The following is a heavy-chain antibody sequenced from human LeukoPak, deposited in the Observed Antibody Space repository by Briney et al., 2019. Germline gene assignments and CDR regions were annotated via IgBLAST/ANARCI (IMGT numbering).Heavy chain of an antibody. Sequence: GGSLRLSCVAFGFTFSTYWMSWVRQAPGKGLEWVANIKQDGSDKFYVDSVKGRFTISRDNAKNSMYLQMNSLRAEDTAVYYCARVLPVASRDYWGQGTLVTVSS. CDR1: GFTFSTYW. J-gene: IGHJ4*02. D-gene: IGHD2-2*01. V-gene: IGHV3-7*01. CDR3: ARVLPVASRDY. CDR2: IKQDGSDK.